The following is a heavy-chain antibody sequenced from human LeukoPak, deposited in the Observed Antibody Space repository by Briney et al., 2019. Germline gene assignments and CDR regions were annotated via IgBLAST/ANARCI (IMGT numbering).Heavy chain of an antibody. CDR3: ASSIAAAGLEFYYYYGMDV. CDR2: ISYDGSNK. Sequence: GGSLRLSCAASGFTFSSYAMHWVRQAPGKGLEWVAVISYDGSNKYYADSVKGRFTISRDNSKNTLYLQMNSLRAEDTAVYYCASSIAAAGLEFYYYYGMDVWGQGTTVTVSS. V-gene: IGHV3-30-3*01. D-gene: IGHD6-13*01. CDR1: GFTFSSYA. J-gene: IGHJ6*02.